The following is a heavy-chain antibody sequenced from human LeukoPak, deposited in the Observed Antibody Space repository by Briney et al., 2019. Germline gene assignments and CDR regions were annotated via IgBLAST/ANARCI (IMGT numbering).Heavy chain of an antibody. CDR2: IYHSGST. Sequence: SETLSLTCAVSGGSISSSNWWSWVRQPPGKGLEWIGEIYHSGSTNYNPSLKSRVTISVDKSKNQFSLKLSSVTAADTAVYYCARGRITMVRGGGSYFDYWGQGTLVTVSS. D-gene: IGHD3-10*01. V-gene: IGHV4-4*02. CDR3: ARGRITMVRGGGSYFDY. CDR1: GGSISSSNW. J-gene: IGHJ4*02.